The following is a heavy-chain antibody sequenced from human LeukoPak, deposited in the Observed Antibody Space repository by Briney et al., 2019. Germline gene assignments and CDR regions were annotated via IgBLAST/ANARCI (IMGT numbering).Heavy chain of an antibody. Sequence: GESLKISCKGSGYSFTSYWIGWVRQMPGKGLEWMGIIYPGDSDTRYSPSFQGQVTISADKSISTAYLQWSSLKASDTAMYYCARGSGSYSNYYYYMDVWGKGTTVTISS. D-gene: IGHD3-10*01. J-gene: IGHJ6*03. CDR2: IYPGDSDT. CDR1: GYSFTSYW. CDR3: ARGSGSYSNYYYYMDV. V-gene: IGHV5-51*01.